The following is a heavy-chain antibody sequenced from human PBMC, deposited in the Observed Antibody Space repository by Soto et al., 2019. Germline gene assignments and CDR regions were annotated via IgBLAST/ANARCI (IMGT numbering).Heavy chain of an antibody. Sequence: GGSLRLSCAASGFTFSSYSMNWVRQAPGKGLEWVSSISSSSSYIYYADSVKGRFTISRDNAKNSLHLQMNSLRAEDTAVYYCAREWRDIVLMVYAIRGAFDIWGQGTMVTVSS. CDR3: AREWRDIVLMVYAIRGAFDI. D-gene: IGHD2-8*01. CDR2: ISSSSSYI. V-gene: IGHV3-21*01. CDR1: GFTFSSYS. J-gene: IGHJ3*02.